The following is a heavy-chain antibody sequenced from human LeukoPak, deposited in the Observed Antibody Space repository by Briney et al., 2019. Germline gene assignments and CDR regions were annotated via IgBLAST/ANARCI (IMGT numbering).Heavy chain of an antibody. CDR1: GGSFSGYY. J-gene: IGHJ4*02. D-gene: IGHD3-10*01. CDR2: INHSGST. CDR3: ARGYGSGSRGYYFDY. V-gene: IGHV4-34*01. Sequence: SETLSLTCAVYGGSFSGYYWSWIRQPPGKGLEWXXEINHSGSTNYNPSLKSRVTISVDTSKNQFSLKLSSVTAADTAVYYCARGYGSGSRGYYFDYWGQGTLVTVSS.